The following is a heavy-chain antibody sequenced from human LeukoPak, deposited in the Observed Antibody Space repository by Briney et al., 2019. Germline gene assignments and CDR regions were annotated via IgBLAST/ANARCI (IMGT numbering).Heavy chain of an antibody. CDR3: ARGGLLWFGESDFDY. CDR1: GYTFTSYY. D-gene: IGHD3-10*01. CDR2: INPSGGST. V-gene: IGHV1-46*01. J-gene: IGHJ4*02. Sequence: GASVKVSCKXSGYTFTSYYMHWVRQAPRQGLEWMGIINPSGGSTSYSQKFQGRVTMTRDTSTSTVYMELSSLRSEDTAVYYCARGGLLWFGESDFDYWGQGTLVTVSS.